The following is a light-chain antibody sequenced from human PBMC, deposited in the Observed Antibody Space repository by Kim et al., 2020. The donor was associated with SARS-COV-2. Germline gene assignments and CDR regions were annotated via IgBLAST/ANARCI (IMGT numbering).Light chain of an antibody. CDR1: QSISSY. Sequence: IQLTQSPSSLSASVGDRVTITCRASQSISSYLNWYQQKPGKAPKLLIYAASSLQSGVPSRFSGSGSGTDFTLTISSLQPEDFATYYCQQSYSTPYTSGQGTKLQI. J-gene: IGKJ2*01. CDR3: QQSYSTPYT. V-gene: IGKV1-39*01. CDR2: AAS.